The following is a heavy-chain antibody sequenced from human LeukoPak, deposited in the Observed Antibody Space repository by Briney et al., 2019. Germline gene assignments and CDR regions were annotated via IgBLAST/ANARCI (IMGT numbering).Heavy chain of an antibody. Sequence: PGGSLRLSCAASGFTFSIYAMSWFRQAPGKGLEWVANIKQDGSEKYYVDSVKGRFTISRDNAKNSLYLQMNSLRAEDTAVYYCASYKYYDFWSDMGGFCNYWGQGTLVTVSS. CDR2: IKQDGSEK. CDR1: GFTFSIYA. V-gene: IGHV3-7*01. D-gene: IGHD3-3*01. J-gene: IGHJ4*02. CDR3: ASYKYYDFWSDMGGFCNY.